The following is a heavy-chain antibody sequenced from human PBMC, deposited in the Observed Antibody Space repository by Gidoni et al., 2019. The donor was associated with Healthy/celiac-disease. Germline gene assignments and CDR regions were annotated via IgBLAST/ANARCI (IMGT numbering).Heavy chain of an antibody. Sequence: DGSNKYYADSVKGRFTISRDNSKNTLYLQMNSLRAEDTAVYYCARERSSLYGDYVPDYWGQGTLVTVSS. V-gene: IGHV3-33*01. CDR3: ARERSSLYGDYVPDY. D-gene: IGHD4-17*01. CDR2: DGSNK. J-gene: IGHJ4*02.